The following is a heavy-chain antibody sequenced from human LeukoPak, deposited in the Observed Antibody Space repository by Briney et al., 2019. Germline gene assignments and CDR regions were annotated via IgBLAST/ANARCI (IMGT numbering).Heavy chain of an antibody. D-gene: IGHD2-15*01. J-gene: IGHJ4*02. CDR2: MHYSADN. CDR1: GSSINSYY. V-gene: IGHV4-59*08. Sequence: SETLSLPCTVPGSSINSYYWSWIRQPPEKGLEWLGYMHYSADNNNNPSVRSRVTISLDASKNQGSLRLSSVSAADTAVYYCSRLGYCSGGCCYFDYWGQGILVTVSS. CDR3: SRLGYCSGGCCYFDY.